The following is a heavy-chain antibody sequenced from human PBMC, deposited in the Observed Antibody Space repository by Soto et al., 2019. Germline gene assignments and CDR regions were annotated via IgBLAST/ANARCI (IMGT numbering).Heavy chain of an antibody. Sequence: QVQLQESGPGLVKPSETLSLTCTVSGGSISSHYWSWIRQPPGKGPERIGNISYSGSTNYNPSLKSRVTMSVDTSKNHFSIKLSSVTAADTAVYFCARIHYDLLPRYAAGFDPWGQGTLVTVPS. D-gene: IGHD3-9*01. CDR3: ARIHYDLLPRYAAGFDP. J-gene: IGHJ5*02. CDR1: GGSISSHY. V-gene: IGHV4-59*11. CDR2: ISYSGST.